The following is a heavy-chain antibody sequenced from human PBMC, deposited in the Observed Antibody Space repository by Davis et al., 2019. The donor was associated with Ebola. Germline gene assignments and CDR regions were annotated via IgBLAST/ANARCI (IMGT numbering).Heavy chain of an antibody. CDR3: ARDSDLIAAAALDV. V-gene: IGHV3-73*01. D-gene: IGHD6-13*01. CDR2: IRSKANSYAT. CDR1: GFTFSGSA. Sequence: GESLKISCAASGFTFSGSAMHWVRQASGKGLEWVGRIRSKANSYATAYAASVKGRFTISRDDSKNTAYLQMNSLRAEDTAVYYCARDSDLIAAAALDVWGQGTTVTVSS. J-gene: IGHJ6*02.